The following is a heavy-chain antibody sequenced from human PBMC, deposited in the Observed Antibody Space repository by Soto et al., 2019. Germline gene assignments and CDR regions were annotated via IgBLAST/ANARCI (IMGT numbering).Heavy chain of an antibody. V-gene: IGHV3-30-3*01. D-gene: IGHD3-10*01. CDR1: GFTFSSYA. CDR3: ARDRSGSFDY. J-gene: IGHJ4*02. Sequence: QVQLVESGGGVVQPGRSLRLSCAASGFTFSSYAMHWVRQAPGKGLEWVAVISYDGSNKYYADSVKGRFTISRDNSKNTLYLQMTSLRAEDTAVYYCARDRSGSFDYWGQGTLVTVSS. CDR2: ISYDGSNK.